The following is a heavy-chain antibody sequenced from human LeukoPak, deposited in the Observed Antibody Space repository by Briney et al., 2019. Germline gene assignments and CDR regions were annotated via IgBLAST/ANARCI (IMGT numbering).Heavy chain of an antibody. CDR1: GYRLTNNW. J-gene: IGHJ6*03. V-gene: IGHV5-51*01. Sequence: GESLKISCKVSGYRLTNNWIGWVRQVPGKGLEWMGIIYPGDSDTRYSPSFQGQVTISADKSISTAYLQWSSLKASDTAMYYCARPSRYYYYMDVWGKGTTVTISS. CDR3: ARPSRYYYYMDV. CDR2: IYPGDSDT.